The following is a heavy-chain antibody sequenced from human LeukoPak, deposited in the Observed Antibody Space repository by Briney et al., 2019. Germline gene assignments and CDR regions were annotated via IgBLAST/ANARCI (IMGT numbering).Heavy chain of an antibody. CDR3: AKDALAVATSDY. V-gene: IGHV3-23*01. CDR1: GFSFSSYA. J-gene: IGHJ4*02. CDR2: ISDSGDST. D-gene: IGHD6-19*01. Sequence: GGSLSLSCAASGFSFSSYAMSWVRLAPGKGLEWVSTISDSGDSTYYADAVKGRFTISRDNSKNTLYLQVNSLRAEDTALYYCAKDALAVATSDYWGQGTLVTVSS.